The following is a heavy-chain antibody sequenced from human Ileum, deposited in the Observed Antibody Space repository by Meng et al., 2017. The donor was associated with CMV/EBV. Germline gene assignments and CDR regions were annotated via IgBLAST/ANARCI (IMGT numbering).Heavy chain of an antibody. CDR1: GFIFSNDV. Sequence: GESLKISCAASGFIFSNDVLSWVRQAPGKGLEWISSISGSGGSADYADSVKGRFTISRDNSKDTLYLQMNTLRAEDTALYYCAKGAGAGMDVWGQGPTVTVSS. D-gene: IGHD3-10*01. J-gene: IGHJ6*02. V-gene: IGHV3-23*01. CDR3: AKGAGAGMDV. CDR2: ISGSGGSA.